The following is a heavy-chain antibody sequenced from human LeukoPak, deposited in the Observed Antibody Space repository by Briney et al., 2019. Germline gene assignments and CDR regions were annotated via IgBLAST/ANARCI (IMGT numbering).Heavy chain of an antibody. CDR3: ATDPGSGSYHAFDI. Sequence: ASVKVSCKVSGCTLTELSMHWVRQAPGKGLEWMGGFDPEDGETIYAQKFQGRVTMTEDTSTDTAYMELSSLRSEDTAVYYCATDPGSGSYHAFDIWGQGTMVTVSS. J-gene: IGHJ3*02. CDR2: FDPEDGET. D-gene: IGHD3-10*01. CDR1: GCTLTELS. V-gene: IGHV1-24*01.